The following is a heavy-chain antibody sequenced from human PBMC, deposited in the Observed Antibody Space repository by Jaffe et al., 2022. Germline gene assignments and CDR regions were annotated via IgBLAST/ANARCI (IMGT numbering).Heavy chain of an antibody. V-gene: IGHV3-48*03. Sequence: EVHLVESGGGLVQPGGSLRLSCAASGFTFSSYEMIWVRQAPGEGLEWVSYIGSVVSEEFYADSVKGRFTISRDNANSLLFLQMNSLRVEDTAVYYCARDGQAAAGLRDLDYWGQGTLVTVSS. J-gene: IGHJ4*02. CDR3: ARDGQAAAGLRDLDY. CDR2: IGSVVSEE. D-gene: IGHD6-13*01. CDR1: GFTFSSYE.